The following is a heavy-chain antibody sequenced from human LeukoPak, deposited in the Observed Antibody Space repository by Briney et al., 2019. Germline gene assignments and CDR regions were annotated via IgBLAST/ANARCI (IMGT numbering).Heavy chain of an antibody. CDR3: ARANTVTTYYYYYYMDV. Sequence: GASVKVSCKASGYTFTRYYMHWVGQAPGQGLEWMGWINPNSGGTNYAQKFQGRVTMTRDTSISTAYMELSRLRSDDTAVYYCARANTVTTYYYYYYMDVWGKGTTVTVSS. J-gene: IGHJ6*03. CDR2: INPNSGGT. V-gene: IGHV1-2*02. CDR1: GYTFTRYY. D-gene: IGHD4-11*01.